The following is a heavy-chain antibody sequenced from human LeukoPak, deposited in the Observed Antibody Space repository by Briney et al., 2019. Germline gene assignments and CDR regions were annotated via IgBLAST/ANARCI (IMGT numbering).Heavy chain of an antibody. Sequence: GGSLRLSCAASGFTFSTYAMSWVRQAPGKGLEWVSSISGGGGNTYLADSVKGRFTISRDNSKNTLYLQMNSLRAEDTAVYYCARDGGGYYPLYYFDYWGQGTLVTVSS. CDR3: ARDGGGYYPLYYFDY. CDR2: ISGGGGNT. V-gene: IGHV3-23*01. CDR1: GFTFSTYA. J-gene: IGHJ4*02. D-gene: IGHD3-22*01.